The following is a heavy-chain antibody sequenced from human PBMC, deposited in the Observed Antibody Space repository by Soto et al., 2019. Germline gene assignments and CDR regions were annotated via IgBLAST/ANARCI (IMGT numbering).Heavy chain of an antibody. CDR1: GFTFSSYG. V-gene: IGHV3-30*18. D-gene: IGHD5-18*01. CDR2: ISYDGSNK. CDR3: AKDQGMTAMSN. J-gene: IGHJ4*02. Sequence: QVQLVESGGGVVQPGRSLRLSCAASGFTFSSYGMHWVRQAPGKGLEWVAVISYDGSNKYYADSVKGRFTISRDNSKNTLYLQINSLRAEDTAVYYCAKDQGMTAMSNWGQGTLVTVSS.